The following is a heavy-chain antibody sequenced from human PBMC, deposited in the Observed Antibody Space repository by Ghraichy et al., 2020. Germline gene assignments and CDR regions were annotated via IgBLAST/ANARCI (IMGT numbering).Heavy chain of an antibody. Sequence: ASVKVSCKASGYTFTSYGISWVRQAPGQGLEWMGWISAYNGNTNYAQKLQGRVTLTTDTSTSTAYMELRSLRSDDTAVYYCAREKSRVLYDFWSGSLDYYGMDVWGQGTTVTVSS. D-gene: IGHD3-3*01. CDR2: ISAYNGNT. J-gene: IGHJ6*02. CDR1: GYTFTSYG. CDR3: AREKSRVLYDFWSGSLDYYGMDV. V-gene: IGHV1-18*04.